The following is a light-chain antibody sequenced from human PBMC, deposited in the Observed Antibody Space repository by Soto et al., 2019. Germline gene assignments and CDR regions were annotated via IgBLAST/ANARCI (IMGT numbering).Light chain of an antibody. CDR1: QSVSHTY. CDR2: GAS. V-gene: IGKV3-20*01. CDR3: QLYGSPSWT. Sequence: EIVLTQSPGTLSLSPGERATLSCRASQSVSHTYLAWYQQKPGQAPRLLIYGASNRATGIPDRFSGSGSGTDFTLTISRLEPEDFAVYYCQLYGSPSWTFGQGTKVDIQ. J-gene: IGKJ1*01.